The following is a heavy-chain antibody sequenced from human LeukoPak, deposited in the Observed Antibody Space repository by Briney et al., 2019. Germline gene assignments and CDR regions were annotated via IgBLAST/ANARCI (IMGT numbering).Heavy chain of an antibody. V-gene: IGHV3-74*01. Sequence: GGSLGLSCAASGFTFSSYAMSWVRQAPGKGPVWVSSISSEGSDTRYADSVKGRFSISRDNAKNTLYLQMDSLRLEDTAMYFCSRSTVGERGRYWGQGTLVTVSS. CDR2: ISSEGSDT. D-gene: IGHD1-1*01. CDR3: SRSTVGERGRY. CDR1: GFTFSSYA. J-gene: IGHJ4*02.